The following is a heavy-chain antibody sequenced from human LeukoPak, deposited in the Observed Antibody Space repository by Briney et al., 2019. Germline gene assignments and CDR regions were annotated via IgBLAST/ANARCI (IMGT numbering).Heavy chain of an antibody. V-gene: IGHV3-20*04. J-gene: IGHJ4*02. CDR3: ARLRGYDFWSGFEY. CDR2: LNWNGGST. CDR1: GFTFDDYG. Sequence: PGGSLRLSCAASGFTFDDYGMSWVRQASGKGLEWVSGLNWNGGSTGYADSVKGRFTISRDNAKNSLYLQMNSLRAEDTALYYCARLRGYDFWSGFEYWGQGTLVTVSS. D-gene: IGHD3-3*01.